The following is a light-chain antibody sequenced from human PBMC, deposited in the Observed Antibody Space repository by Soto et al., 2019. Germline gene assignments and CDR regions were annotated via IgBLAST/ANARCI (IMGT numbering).Light chain of an antibody. V-gene: IGLV2-14*01. CDR3: STSTTTLVV. Sequence: QSVLTQPASVSGSPGQSVTISCTGTSTDIGGYKYVSWFQQHPGKAPKLLIYEVTNRPSGVSDRFSGSKSGNTASLTIYGLEAEDEADYYCSTSTTTLVVFGTGTKVTVL. CDR2: EVT. CDR1: STDIGGYKY. J-gene: IGLJ1*01.